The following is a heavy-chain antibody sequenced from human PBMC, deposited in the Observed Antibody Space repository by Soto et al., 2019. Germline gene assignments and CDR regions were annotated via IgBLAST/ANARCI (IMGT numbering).Heavy chain of an antibody. V-gene: IGHV1-18*01. CDR2: ISAYNGNT. CDR1: GYTFTSYG. Sequence: VASVKVSCKASGYTFTSYGISWVRQAPGQGLEWMGWISAYNGNTNYAQKLQGRVTMATDTSTSTAYMELGSLRSDDTAVYYCARGWDASYYYDSSGYYPPGYWGQGTLVTVSS. J-gene: IGHJ4*02. CDR3: ARGWDASYYYDSSGYYPPGY. D-gene: IGHD3-22*01.